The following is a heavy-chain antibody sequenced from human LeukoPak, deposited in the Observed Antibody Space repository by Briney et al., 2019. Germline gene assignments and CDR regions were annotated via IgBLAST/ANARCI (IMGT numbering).Heavy chain of an antibody. V-gene: IGHV1-18*01. D-gene: IGHD3-10*01. CDR3: AREFGGGVNWFDH. CDR1: GYTFTSYG. J-gene: IGHJ5*02. CDR2: ISAYNGNT. Sequence: GASVKVSCKASGYTFTSYGISWVRQAPGQGLEWMGWISAYNGNTNYAQKFQGRVMVTIDTSTSTACMELTRLTFDDTAVYYCAREFGGGVNWFDHWGQGTLVTVSS.